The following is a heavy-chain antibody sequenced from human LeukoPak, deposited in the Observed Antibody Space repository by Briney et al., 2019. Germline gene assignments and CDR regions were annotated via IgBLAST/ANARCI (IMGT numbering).Heavy chain of an antibody. V-gene: IGHV5-10-1*01. D-gene: IGHD1-1*01. J-gene: IGHJ4*02. CDR3: ARGNDI. CDR2: IYPRDSYT. CDR1: GYSFSSYW. Sequence: GDSLKISCNGAGYSFSSYWIAWVRQMPGKGLEWMGIIYPRDSYTNYSPSFQGHVTISADKSISTAYLQWSSLKASDTAMYYCARGNDIWGQGTLVTVSS.